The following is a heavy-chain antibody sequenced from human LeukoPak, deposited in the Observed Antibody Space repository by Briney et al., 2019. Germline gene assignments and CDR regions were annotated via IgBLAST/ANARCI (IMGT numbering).Heavy chain of an antibody. D-gene: IGHD5-12*01. V-gene: IGHV3-23*01. CDR2: ISGSRGST. CDR3: EKRSGYEPGDEWFDP. Sequence: GGSLRLSCAASGFTFSSYAMSWVRQAPGKGLEWVSAISGSRGSTYYADSVKGRFTISRDNSKNTLYLQMNSLRAEDTAVYYCEKRSGYEPGDEWFDPWGQGTLVTVSS. J-gene: IGHJ5*02. CDR1: GFTFSSYA.